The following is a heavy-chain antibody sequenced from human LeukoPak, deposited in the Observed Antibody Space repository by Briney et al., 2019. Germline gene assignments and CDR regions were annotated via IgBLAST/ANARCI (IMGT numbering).Heavy chain of an antibody. D-gene: IGHD3-10*01. Sequence: PGGSLGLSCAASGFTFSSYAMSWVRQAPGKGLEWVSAISGSGGSTYYADSVKGRFTISRDNSKNTLYLQMNSLRAEDTAVYYCATKLDSHLGVEDYYFDYWGQGTLVTVSS. CDR3: ATKLDSHLGVEDYYFDY. CDR2: ISGSGGST. J-gene: IGHJ4*02. V-gene: IGHV3-23*01. CDR1: GFTFSSYA.